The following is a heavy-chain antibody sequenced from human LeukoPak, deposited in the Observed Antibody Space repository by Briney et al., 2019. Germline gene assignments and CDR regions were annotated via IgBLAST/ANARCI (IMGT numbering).Heavy chain of an antibody. J-gene: IGHJ1*01. CDR2: IYYSGST. CDR3: ARQDYYDNGYFQH. V-gene: IGHV4-59*08. Sequence: SETLSLTCTVSGGSLSSYYWSWIRQPPGKGLEWIGYIYYSGSTNYNPSLKSRVTISVDTSKNQFSLKLSSVTAADTAVYYCARQDYYDNGYFQHWGQGTLVTVTS. D-gene: IGHD3-22*01. CDR1: GGSLSSYY.